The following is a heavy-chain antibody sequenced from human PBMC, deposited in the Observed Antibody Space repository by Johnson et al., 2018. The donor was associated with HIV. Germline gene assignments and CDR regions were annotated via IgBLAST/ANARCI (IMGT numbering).Heavy chain of an antibody. V-gene: IGHV3-74*02. CDR1: GFTFSNYW. CDR3: ASRMYSGSSGGAFDI. Sequence: VQLVESGGGVVQPGRSLRLSCAGSGFTFSNYWMEWVRQAPGKGLVWVSRIKTDGSSTSYADSVTGRFTISRDNAKNSLYLQMNSLRAEDTALYYCASRMYSGSSGGAFDIWGQGTMVTVSS. J-gene: IGHJ3*02. CDR2: IKTDGSST. D-gene: IGHD1-26*01.